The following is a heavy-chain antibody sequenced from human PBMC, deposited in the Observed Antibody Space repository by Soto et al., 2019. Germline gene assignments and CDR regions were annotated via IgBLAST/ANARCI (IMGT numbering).Heavy chain of an antibody. Sequence: PVGSLRLSCAASGFTFSSYAMSWVRQAPGKGLEWVAAISGSGGSTYYADSVKGRFTITRDNSKKTLYLQMNSLRAEDTAVYYFAKDAYISSWYYDYWGQGTLVTVSS. V-gene: IGHV3-23*01. J-gene: IGHJ4*02. CDR2: ISGSGGST. CDR3: AKDAYISSWYYDY. CDR1: GFTFSSYA. D-gene: IGHD6-13*01.